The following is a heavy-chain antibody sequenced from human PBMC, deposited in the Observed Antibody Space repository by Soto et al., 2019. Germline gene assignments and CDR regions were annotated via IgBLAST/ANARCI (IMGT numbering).Heavy chain of an antibody. D-gene: IGHD6-6*01. CDR1: GGTFSSYA. CDR2: IIPIFGTA. CDR3: ATYSSSGVAFDI. Sequence: ASVKVSCKASGGTFSSYAISWVRQAPGQGLEWMGGIIPIFGTASYAQKFQGRVTITADESTSTAYMELSSLRSEDTAVYYCATYSSSGVAFDIWGQGTMVTVSS. V-gene: IGHV1-69*13. J-gene: IGHJ3*02.